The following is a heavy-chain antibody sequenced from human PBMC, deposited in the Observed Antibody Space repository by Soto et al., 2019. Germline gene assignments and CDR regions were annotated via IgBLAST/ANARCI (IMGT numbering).Heavy chain of an antibody. V-gene: IGHV3-23*01. D-gene: IGHD3-9*01. J-gene: IGHJ3*02. CDR1: GFTFINYA. Sequence: GGSLRLSCAASGFTFINYAMSWVRQAPGKGLEWVSAISGSAVTIYYADSVKGRFTVSRDNSKNTLYLQMNSLRAEDTAVYYCARGRDVLRYFDWLNAFDIWGQETMVTVSS. CDR3: ARGRDVLRYFDWLNAFDI. CDR2: ISGSAVTI.